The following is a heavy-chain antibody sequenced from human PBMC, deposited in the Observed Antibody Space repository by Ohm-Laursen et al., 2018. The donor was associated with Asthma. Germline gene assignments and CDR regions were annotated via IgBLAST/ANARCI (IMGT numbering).Heavy chain of an antibody. CDR1: GGSFNGYY. CDR3: AREVNIRMDSDAFDI. V-gene: IGHV4-34*01. CDR2: INPSGNT. D-gene: IGHD3-16*01. J-gene: IGHJ3*02. Sequence: SQTLSLTCAVNGGSFNGYYWNWIRQSPGKGLEWIGEINPSGNTNYHPSLKSRVIISVDTSDKQVSLKLRSVTAADTAVYFRAREVNIRMDSDAFDIWGQGTMVTVSS.